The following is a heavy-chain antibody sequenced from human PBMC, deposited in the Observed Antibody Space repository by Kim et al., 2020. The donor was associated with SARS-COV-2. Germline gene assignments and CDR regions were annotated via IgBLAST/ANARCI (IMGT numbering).Heavy chain of an antibody. CDR1: GYTFTSYA. CDR2: INTNTGNP. CDR3: ARREVILAGALDY. D-gene: IGHD3-10*01. J-gene: IGHJ4*02. V-gene: IGHV7-4-1*02. Sequence: ASVKVSCKASGYTFTSYAMNWVRQAPGQGLEWMGWINTNTGNPTYAQGFKGRFAFSLDTSVSTAYLQISSLKAEDTAVYYCARREVILAGALDYWGQGTLVTASS.